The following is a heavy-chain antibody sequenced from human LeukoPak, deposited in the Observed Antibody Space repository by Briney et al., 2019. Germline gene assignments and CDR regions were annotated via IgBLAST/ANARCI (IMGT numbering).Heavy chain of an antibody. V-gene: IGHV3-20*04. Sequence: GGSLILSCAASGFTFSSYGMSWVRQAPGKGLEWVSGINWNGGSTGYADSVKGRFTISRDNAKNSLYLQMNSLRAEDTALYYCARGVAAAAGDYWGQGTLVTVSS. CDR2: INWNGGST. D-gene: IGHD6-13*01. CDR1: GFTFSSYG. J-gene: IGHJ4*02. CDR3: ARGVAAAAGDY.